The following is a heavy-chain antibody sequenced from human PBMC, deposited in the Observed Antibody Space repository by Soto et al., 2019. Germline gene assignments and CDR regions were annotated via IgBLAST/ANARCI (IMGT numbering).Heavy chain of an antibody. CDR1: GGTFSSYA. J-gene: IGHJ5*02. CDR2: IIPIFGTA. CDR3: ARRGLASDWFDP. V-gene: IGHV1-69*12. Sequence: QVQLVQSGAEVKKPGSSVKVSCKASGGTFSSYAISWVRQAPGQGLEWMGGIIPIFGTANYAQKFQGRVTITADESTSPACMELSSLRSEDTAVYYWARRGLASDWFDPWGQGTLVTVSS. D-gene: IGHD3-16*01.